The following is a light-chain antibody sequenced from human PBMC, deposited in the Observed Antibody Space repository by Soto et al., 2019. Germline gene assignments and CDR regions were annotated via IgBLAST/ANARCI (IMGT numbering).Light chain of an antibody. J-gene: IGKJ5*01. Sequence: EIMIAQSPATLSLSPGEKATPSRRASQSVSSNLAWYQQKPGQAPRLLIYGASTRATGIPARFSGSGSGTEFTLTISSLQSEDFAVYYCQQYNNLITFGQGTRLEIK. V-gene: IGKV3-15*01. CDR2: GAS. CDR3: QQYNNLIT. CDR1: QSVSSN.